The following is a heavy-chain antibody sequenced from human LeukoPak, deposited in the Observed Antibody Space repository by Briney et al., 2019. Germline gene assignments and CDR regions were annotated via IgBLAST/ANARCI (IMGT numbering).Heavy chain of an antibody. D-gene: IGHD6-19*01. V-gene: IGHV4-38-2*02. CDR3: ARELIAVAGTGYFDY. CDR2: IYHSGST. CDR1: GYSISRGYY. J-gene: IGHJ4*02. Sequence: TSETLSLTCAVSGYSISRGYYWVWIRQPPGKGLEWIGSIYHSGSTYYNPSLKSRVTISVDTSKNQFSLKLSSVTAADTAVYYCARELIAVAGTGYFDYWGQGTLVTVSS.